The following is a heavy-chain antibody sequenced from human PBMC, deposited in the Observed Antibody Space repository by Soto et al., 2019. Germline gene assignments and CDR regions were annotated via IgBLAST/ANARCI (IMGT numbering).Heavy chain of an antibody. D-gene: IGHD3-9*01. CDR2: ISYSGST. V-gene: IGHV4-59*08. CDR3: ASLNFDILTGYYAFDL. Sequence: SETLSLTCTVSGGSISGYYWSWIRQSPEKGLEYIGYISYSGSTNYNPSLKSRVTTSLDTSKNQFSLKLSSVTAADTTIYYCASLNFDILTGYYAFDLWGQGTMVTVSS. J-gene: IGHJ3*01. CDR1: GGSISGYY.